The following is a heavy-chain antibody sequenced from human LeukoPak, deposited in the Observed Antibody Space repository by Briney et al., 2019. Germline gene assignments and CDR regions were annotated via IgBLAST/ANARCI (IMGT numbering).Heavy chain of an antibody. J-gene: IGHJ4*02. CDR2: ITSYSSTI. CDR1: GFPFSSYS. Sequence: GGSLRLSCAASGFPFSSYSMNWVRQAPGRGLEWVSYITSYSSTIYYADSVKGRFTISRDNAENSLYLQMNSLRAEDTAVYYCARDNRYSSGWYVAPFDYWGQGTLVTVSS. CDR3: ARDNRYSSGWYVAPFDY. V-gene: IGHV3-48*01. D-gene: IGHD6-19*01.